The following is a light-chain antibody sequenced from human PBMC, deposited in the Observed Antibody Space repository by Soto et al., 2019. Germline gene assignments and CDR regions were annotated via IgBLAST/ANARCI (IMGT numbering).Light chain of an antibody. Sequence: QAVVTQPPSVSGAPGQRVTIYCTGSSSNIGAGYDVHWYQQLPGTAPKLLIYGNSNRPSGVPDRFSGSKSGTSASLAITGLQAEDEADYYCQSYDSSLSVWVFGGGTQLTVL. J-gene: IGLJ3*02. CDR2: GNS. CDR1: SSNIGAGYD. CDR3: QSYDSSLSVWV. V-gene: IGLV1-40*01.